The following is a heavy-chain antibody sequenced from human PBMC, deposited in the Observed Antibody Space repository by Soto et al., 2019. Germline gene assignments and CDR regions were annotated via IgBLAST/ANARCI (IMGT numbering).Heavy chain of an antibody. D-gene: IGHD3-22*01. CDR2: ISYDGSNK. V-gene: IGHV3-30*18. CDR3: AKWHSSGYGYFDY. J-gene: IGHJ4*02. Sequence: QVQLVESGGGVVKPGRSLRLSCAASGFTFSSYGMHWVRQAPGKGLEWVAVISYDGSNKYYADSVKGRFTISRDNSENTLYLQMNSLRAEDTAVYYCAKWHSSGYGYFDYWGQGTLVTVSS. CDR1: GFTFSSYG.